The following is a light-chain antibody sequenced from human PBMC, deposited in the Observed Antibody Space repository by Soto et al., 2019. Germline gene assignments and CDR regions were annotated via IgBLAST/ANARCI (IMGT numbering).Light chain of an antibody. CDR1: SSDVGGYNY. CDR3: TSYAGSNIPV. CDR2: EVI. J-gene: IGLJ2*01. Sequence: QSALTQPPSASGSPGQSVTTSCTGTSSDVGGYNYVSWYQQHPGKAPKLMIYEVIKRPSGVPDRFSGSRSGNTASLTVSGLQAEDEADYYCTSYAGSNIPVFGGGTKLTVL. V-gene: IGLV2-8*01.